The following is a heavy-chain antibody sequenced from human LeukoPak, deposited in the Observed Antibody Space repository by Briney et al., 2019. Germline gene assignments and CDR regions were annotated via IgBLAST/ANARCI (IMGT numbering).Heavy chain of an antibody. Sequence: GGSLRLSCRGSGFNFADYAMSWVRQAPGQGLEWVGLTRSRLYGGTAEYGASVKGRFTVSRDDSQGIAYLQMNSLKTDDTAVYYCSRGMTESGAKYYSDHWGQGTLVTVSS. CDR2: TRSRLYGGTA. V-gene: IGHV3-49*04. J-gene: IGHJ4*02. D-gene: IGHD4/OR15-4a*01. CDR3: SRGMTESGAKYYSDH. CDR1: GFNFADYA.